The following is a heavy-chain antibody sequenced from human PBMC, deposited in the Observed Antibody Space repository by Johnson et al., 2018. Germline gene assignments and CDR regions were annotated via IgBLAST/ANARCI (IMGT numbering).Heavy chain of an antibody. CDR3: AKDRLCVVTAIPNEFFDI. J-gene: IGHJ3*02. CDR2: IYSGDNT. D-gene: IGHD2-21*02. CDR1: EFTVSSDY. Sequence: VQLVQSGGGLVQPGGSLRLSCAASEFTVSSDYMNWVRQAPGKGLEWVSVIYSGDNTYYADSVKGRFTISSDNSKNTVYLQMNSLRVYDPAVVYCAKDRLCVVTAIPNEFFDIWGHGTMVSVSS. V-gene: IGHV3-66*01.